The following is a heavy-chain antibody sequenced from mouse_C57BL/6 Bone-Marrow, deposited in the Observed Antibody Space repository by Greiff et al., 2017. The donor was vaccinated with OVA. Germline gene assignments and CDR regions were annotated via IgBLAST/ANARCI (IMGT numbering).Heavy chain of an antibody. CDR3: ARYPYYGSSSHFDY. CDR2: INPNNGGT. Sequence: VQLQQSGPELVKPGASVKMSCKASGYTFTDYNMHWVKQSHGKSLEWIGYINPNNGGTSYNQKFKGKATLTVNKSSSTAYMELRSLTSEDSAVYYCARYPYYGSSSHFDYWGQGTTLTVSS. D-gene: IGHD1-1*01. V-gene: IGHV1-22*01. CDR1: GYTFTDYN. J-gene: IGHJ2*01.